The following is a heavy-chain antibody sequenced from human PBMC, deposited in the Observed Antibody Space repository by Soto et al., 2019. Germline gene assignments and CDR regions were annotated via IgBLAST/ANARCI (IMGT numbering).Heavy chain of an antibody. J-gene: IGHJ4*02. Sequence: GGSLRLSCAASGFTFSSYAMSWVRQAPGKGLEWVSAISGSGGSTYYADSVKGRFTISRDNSKNTLYLQMNSLRAEDTAVYYCAKGLSSGWLYYFDYWGQGTLVTAPQ. CDR2: ISGSGGST. V-gene: IGHV3-23*01. CDR3: AKGLSSGWLYYFDY. D-gene: IGHD6-19*01. CDR1: GFTFSSYA.